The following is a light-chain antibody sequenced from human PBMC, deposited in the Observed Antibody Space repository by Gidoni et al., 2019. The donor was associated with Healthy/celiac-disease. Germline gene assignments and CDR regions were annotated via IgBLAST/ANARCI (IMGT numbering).Light chain of an antibody. CDR2: DVS. CDR1: SSDVGGYNY. J-gene: IGLJ1*01. CDR3: SSYTSRSTRV. V-gene: IGLV2-14*01. Sequence: QSPLTHPASVSGSPGQSITTSCTGTSSDVGGYNYVSWYQQHPGKAPKLMIYDVSNRPSGVSNRFSGSKSGNTASLTSSGLQAEDEADYYCSSYTSRSTRVFGTGTKVTVL.